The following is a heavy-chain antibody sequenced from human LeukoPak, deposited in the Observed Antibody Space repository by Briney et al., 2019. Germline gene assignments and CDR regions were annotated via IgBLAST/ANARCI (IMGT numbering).Heavy chain of an antibody. CDR2: IYYSGST. V-gene: IGHV4-31*03. Sequence: SQTLSLTCTVSGGSISSGGYYWSWIRQHPGKGLEWIGYIYYSGSTYYNPSLKSRVTISVDTSKNQFSLKLSSVTAADTAVYYCARVQYYYDSSGYYNYWGQGTLVTVSS. J-gene: IGHJ4*02. D-gene: IGHD3-22*01. CDR3: ARVQYYYDSSGYYNY. CDR1: GGSISSGGYY.